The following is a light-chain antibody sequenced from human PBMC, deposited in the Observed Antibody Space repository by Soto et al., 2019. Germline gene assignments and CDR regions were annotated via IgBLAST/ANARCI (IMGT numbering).Light chain of an antibody. CDR1: SSNIGAGYD. J-gene: IGLJ2*01. Sequence: QSVLTQPPSVSGAPGQRVTISCTGSSSNIGAGYDVHWYQQLPGTAPKLLIYGNSNRPSGVPDRFSGSKSGTSASLAITGRQAEDEADYYGQSYDSSLSGLVVFGGGTKLTVL. CDR3: QSYDSSLSGLVV. V-gene: IGLV1-40*01. CDR2: GNS.